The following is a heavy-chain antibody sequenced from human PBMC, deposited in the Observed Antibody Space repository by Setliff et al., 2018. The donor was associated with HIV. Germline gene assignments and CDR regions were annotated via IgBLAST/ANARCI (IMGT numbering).Heavy chain of an antibody. CDR2: ISGSGGNT. D-gene: IGHD3-16*01. J-gene: IGHJ5*01. CDR1: GFAFSTYW. V-gene: IGHV3-21*06. CDR3: ARGGANPSWFDS. Sequence: PGGSLRLSCAASGFAFSTYWMHWVRQAPGKGLAWVSTISGSGGNTYYADSVKGRFTVSRDDSKSAIYLQMEGLRAEDTAVYYCARGGANPSWFDSWGQGTLVTVSS.